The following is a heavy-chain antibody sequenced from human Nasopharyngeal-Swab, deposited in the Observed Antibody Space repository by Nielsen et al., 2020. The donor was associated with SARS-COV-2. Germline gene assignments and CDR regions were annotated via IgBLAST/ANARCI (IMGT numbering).Heavy chain of an antibody. D-gene: IGHD3-3*01. CDR3: ARDSTVFGVVPSWFDP. CDR2: IYYGGSP. CDR1: SGSLSSFY. V-gene: IGHV4-59*01. J-gene: IGHJ5*02. Sequence: SETLSLTCIVSSGSLSSFYWSWIRQLPGKGLEWNGYIYYGGSPNYNPSLKSRATISIDPSKNQFSLKLSSVTAADTAVYYCARDSTVFGVVPSWFDPWGQGTLVTVSS.